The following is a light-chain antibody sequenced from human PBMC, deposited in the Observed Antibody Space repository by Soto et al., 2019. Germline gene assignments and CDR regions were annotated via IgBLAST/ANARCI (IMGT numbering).Light chain of an antibody. CDR1: SSYVGAYNF. CDR2: NVY. J-gene: IGLJ1*01. V-gene: IGLV2-14*03. CDR3: CSYAGSYTFV. Sequence: QSVLTQPASVSGAPGQSITISCTGTSSYVGAYNFVSWHQQHPGKAPKLMIYNVYDRPSGISYRFSGSKSGNTASLTISGLQAEDEADYYCCSYAGSYTFVLGTGTKVTVL.